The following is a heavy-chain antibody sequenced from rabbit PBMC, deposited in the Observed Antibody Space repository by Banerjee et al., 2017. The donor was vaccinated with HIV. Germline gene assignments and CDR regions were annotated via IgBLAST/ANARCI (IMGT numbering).Heavy chain of an antibody. CDR1: GFSFSGKYY. V-gene: IGHV1S40*01. J-gene: IGHJ4*01. Sequence: QSLEESGGDLVKPGASLTLTCTASGFSFSGKYYMCWVRQAPGKGLEWIACIYTNGGYTHYASWAKGRFTISKTSSTTVTLQMTSLTAADTATYFCARAMTNACGYGDPMWGQGTLVTVS. CDR2: IYTNGGYT. D-gene: IGHD2-1*01. CDR3: ARAMTNACGYGDPM.